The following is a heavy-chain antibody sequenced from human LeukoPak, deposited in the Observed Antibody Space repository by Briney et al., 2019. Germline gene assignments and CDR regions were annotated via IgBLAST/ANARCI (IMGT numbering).Heavy chain of an antibody. CDR2: ANLQGST. CDR3: AREGGPYRPLDY. CDR1: GGSITSTNY. J-gene: IGHJ4*02. V-gene: IGHV4-4*02. Sequence: SETLSLTCGVSGGSITSTNYWTWVRQPPGKGLEWIGEANLQGSTNYNPSLMGRAAISVDISENHISLQLTSVTAADTAVYYCAREGGPYRPLDYSGQGTLVTVSS.